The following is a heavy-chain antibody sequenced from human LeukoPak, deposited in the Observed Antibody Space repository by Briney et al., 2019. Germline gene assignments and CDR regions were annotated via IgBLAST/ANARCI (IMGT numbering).Heavy chain of an antibody. Sequence: KPSENLSLTCTVSGGSISSYYWSWIRQPPGKGLEWIGYIYYSGSTNYNPSLKSRVTISVDTSKNQFSLKLSSVTAADTAVYYCARAPLFGMDVWGKGTTVTVSS. CDR1: GGSISSYY. CDR3: ARAPLFGMDV. V-gene: IGHV4-59*01. D-gene: IGHD3-10*01. J-gene: IGHJ6*04. CDR2: IYYSGST.